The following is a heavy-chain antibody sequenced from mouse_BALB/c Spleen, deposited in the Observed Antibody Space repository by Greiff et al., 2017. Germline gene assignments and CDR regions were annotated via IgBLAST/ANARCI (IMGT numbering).Heavy chain of an antibody. CDR2: INSNGGST. CDR1: GFTFSSYG. Sequence: VQLQQSGGGLVQPGGSLKLSCAASGFTFSSYGMSWVRQTPDKRLELVATINSNGGSTYYPDSVKGRFTISRDNAKNTLYLQMSSLKSEDTAMYYCARAPTGTYFDYWGQGTTLTVSS. J-gene: IGHJ2*01. D-gene: IGHD4-1*02. CDR3: ARAPTGTYFDY. V-gene: IGHV5-6-3*01.